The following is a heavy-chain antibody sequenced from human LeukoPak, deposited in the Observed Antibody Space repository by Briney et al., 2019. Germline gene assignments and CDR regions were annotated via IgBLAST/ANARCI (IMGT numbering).Heavy chain of an antibody. Sequence: PGGSLRLSCAASGFTVSSNYMSWVRQAPGKGLEWVSVIYSGGSTYYADSVKGRFTISRDNSKNTLYLQMNSLRAEDTAVYYCARDRSGVADFDYWGQGTLVTVSS. J-gene: IGHJ4*02. CDR2: IYSGGST. V-gene: IGHV3-53*01. CDR3: ARDRSGVADFDY. D-gene: IGHD6-19*01. CDR1: GFTVSSNY.